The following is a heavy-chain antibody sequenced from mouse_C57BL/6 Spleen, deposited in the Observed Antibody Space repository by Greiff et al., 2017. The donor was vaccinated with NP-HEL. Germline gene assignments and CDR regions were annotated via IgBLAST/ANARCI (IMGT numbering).Heavy chain of an antibody. J-gene: IGHJ2*01. D-gene: IGHD1-2*01. V-gene: IGHV3-2*02. CDR3: ARTARIKY. Sequence: DVQLQESGPGLVKPSQSLSLTCTVTGYSITSGYGWNWIRQFPGNKLEWMGYISYSGSTNYNPSLKSRISITRDTSKNQFFLRLNSVTTEDTATYDWARTARIKYWGQGTTLTVSS. CDR1: GYSITSGYG. CDR2: ISYSGST.